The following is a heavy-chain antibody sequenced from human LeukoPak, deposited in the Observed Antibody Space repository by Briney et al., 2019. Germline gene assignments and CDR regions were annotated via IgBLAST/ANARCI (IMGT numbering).Heavy chain of an antibody. CDR1: GGSFSGYY. J-gene: IGHJ4*02. V-gene: IGHV4-34*01. CDR3: ASRDSSGYSVFLDY. D-gene: IGHD3-22*01. CDR2: INHSGST. Sequence: SETLSLTCAVYGGSFSGYYWSWIRQPPGKGLEWIGEINHSGSTNYNPSLKSRVTISVDTSKNQFSLKLSSVTAADTAVYYCASRDSSGYSVFLDYWGQGTLVTVSS.